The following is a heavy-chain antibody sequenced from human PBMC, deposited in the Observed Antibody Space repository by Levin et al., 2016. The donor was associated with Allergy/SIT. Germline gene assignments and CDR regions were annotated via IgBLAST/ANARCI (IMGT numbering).Heavy chain of an antibody. CDR1: GFTFSTYT. V-gene: IGHV3-23*01. CDR3: AKVFYYDSREVFDS. J-gene: IGHJ4*02. CDR2: ISASGGST. D-gene: IGHD3-22*01. Sequence: GGSLRLSCAASGFTFSTYTMSWVRQAPGKGLEWISSISASGGSTYYAATVRGRFIISRDNSKNTVDLQLNSPRVDDTAVYYCAKVFYYDSREVFDSWGQGTLVTVSS.